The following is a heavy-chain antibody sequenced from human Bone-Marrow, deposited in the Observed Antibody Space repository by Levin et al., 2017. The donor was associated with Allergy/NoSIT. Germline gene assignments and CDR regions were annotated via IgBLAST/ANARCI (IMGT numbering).Heavy chain of an antibody. J-gene: IGHJ4*02. CDR1: GFTFSGYW. D-gene: IGHD2-8*01. Sequence: SCASSGFTFSGYWMAWVRQAPGKGLEWVANINRDGGDGYYVDSVKGRFTISRDNARNPLDLQMNSLRVEDTAVYYCARNGAWSFEFWGQGALVTVSS. CDR2: INRDGGDG. V-gene: IGHV3-7*02. CDR3: ARNGAWSFEF.